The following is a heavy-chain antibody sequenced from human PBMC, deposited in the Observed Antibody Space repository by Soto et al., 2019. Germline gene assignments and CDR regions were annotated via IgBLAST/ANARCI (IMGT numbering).Heavy chain of an antibody. D-gene: IGHD3-10*01. J-gene: IGHJ6*02. CDR1: GCSSINYW. V-gene: IGHV5-51*01. Sequence: GVPLRIPSSGSGCSSINYWSGCVIKIPGKGLEWMGIIYPGDSDTRYSPSFQGQVTISADKSISTAYLQWSSLKASDTAMYYCARRVGTMVRGVIENGMDVWGQGTTVTVSS. CDR3: ARRVGTMVRGVIENGMDV. CDR2: IYPGDSDT.